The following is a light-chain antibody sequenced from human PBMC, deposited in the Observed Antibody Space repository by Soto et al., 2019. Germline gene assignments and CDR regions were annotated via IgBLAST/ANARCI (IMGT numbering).Light chain of an antibody. CDR3: HQYNSYSPWT. J-gene: IGKJ1*01. CDR1: PSVSSNF. Sequence: FGFAQSPSTLSFYPGERATLSCRATPSVSSNFVAWYQQKPAQAPRLLISGAFTRATGVPDRFSGGGSGTAFTLTISSLQPEDVAPYYCHQYNSYSPWTFGQGTKVDIK. CDR2: GAF. V-gene: IGKV3-20*01.